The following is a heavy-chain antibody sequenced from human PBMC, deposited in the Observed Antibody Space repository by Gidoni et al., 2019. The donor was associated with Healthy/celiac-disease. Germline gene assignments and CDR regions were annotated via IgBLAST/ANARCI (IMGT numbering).Heavy chain of an antibody. CDR1: GFPFSRYA. V-gene: IGHV3-64*01. CDR3: ARDHFPYYYGSGSALFDY. CDR2: ISSNGGST. J-gene: IGHJ4*02. D-gene: IGHD3-10*01. Sequence: EVQLVESGGGLVQPGGSLRLSCAASGFPFSRYAMHWVRQAPGKGLEYVSAISSNGGSTYYANSVKGRFTISRDNSKNTLYLQMGSLRAEDMAVYYCARDHFPYYYGSGSALFDYWGQGTLVTVSS.